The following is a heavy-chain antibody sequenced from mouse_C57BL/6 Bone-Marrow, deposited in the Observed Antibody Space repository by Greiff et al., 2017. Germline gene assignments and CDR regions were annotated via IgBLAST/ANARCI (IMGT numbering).Heavy chain of an antibody. CDR1: GFTFSSYG. CDR2: ISSGGSYT. CDR3: ARNNYYGSSYPYYAMDY. J-gene: IGHJ4*01. Sequence: EVHLVESGGDLVKPGGSLKLSCAASGFTFSSYGMSWVRQTPDKRLEWVATISSGGSYTYYPASVKGRFTISRDNAKNTLYLQMSSLKSEDTAMYYCARNNYYGSSYPYYAMDYWGQGTSVTVSS. V-gene: IGHV5-6*01. D-gene: IGHD1-1*01.